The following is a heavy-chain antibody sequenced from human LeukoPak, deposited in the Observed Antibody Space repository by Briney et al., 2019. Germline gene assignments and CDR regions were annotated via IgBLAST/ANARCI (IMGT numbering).Heavy chain of an antibody. CDR3: ARDTEGSVDYYYMDV. Sequence: GGSLRLSCAASGFTVSSNYMSWVRQAPGKGLEWVSVIYSGGSTYYADSMKGRFTISRDNSKNTLYLQMNSLRAEDTAVYYCARDTEGSVDYYYMDVWGKGTTVTVSS. CDR1: GFTVSSNY. V-gene: IGHV3-53*01. J-gene: IGHJ6*03. CDR2: IYSGGST.